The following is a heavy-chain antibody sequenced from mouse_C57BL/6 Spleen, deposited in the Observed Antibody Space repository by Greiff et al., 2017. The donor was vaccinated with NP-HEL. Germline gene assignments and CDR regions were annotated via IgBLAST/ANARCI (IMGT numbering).Heavy chain of an antibody. CDR2: ISSGGDYI. D-gene: IGHD1-1*01. CDR3: TGYYGSSYVFAY. V-gene: IGHV5-9-1*02. CDR1: GFTFSSYA. Sequence: EVHLVESGEGLVKPGGSLKLSCAASGFTFSSYAMSWVRQTPEKRLEWVAYISSGGDYIYYADTVKGRFTISRDNARNTLYLQMSSLKSEDTAMYYCTGYYGSSYVFAYWGQGTLVTVSA. J-gene: IGHJ3*01.